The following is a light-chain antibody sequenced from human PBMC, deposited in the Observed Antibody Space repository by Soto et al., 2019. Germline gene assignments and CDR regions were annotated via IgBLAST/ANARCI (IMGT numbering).Light chain of an antibody. CDR3: QKYNSAPRT. Sequence: DIQMTQSPSAMSASVGDRVTITCRASQGIRNYLVWFQQKPGKVPKLLIYAASTLQSGVPSRFSGSGSGTDFTLTISSLQPEDVATYYCQKYNSAPRTFGQGTKVDIK. CDR1: QGIRNY. J-gene: IGKJ1*01. V-gene: IGKV1-27*01. CDR2: AAS.